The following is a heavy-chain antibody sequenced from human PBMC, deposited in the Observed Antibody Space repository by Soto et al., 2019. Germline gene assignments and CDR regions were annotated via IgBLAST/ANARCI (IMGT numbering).Heavy chain of an antibody. CDR1: GFTFSSYA. Sequence: EVQLLESGGGLVQPGGSLTLSCAASGFTFSSYAMSWVRQAPGKGLEWVSAMSGSGVTTHHADSVKGRFTISRDNAKNTMYLHLNRLRAEETDVYYCVKGSTGTNISCHLDPFEYWGRGTLVTVSS. J-gene: IGHJ4*02. D-gene: IGHD1-7*01. CDR2: MSGSGVTT. V-gene: IGHV3-23*01. CDR3: VKGSTGTNISCHLDPFEY.